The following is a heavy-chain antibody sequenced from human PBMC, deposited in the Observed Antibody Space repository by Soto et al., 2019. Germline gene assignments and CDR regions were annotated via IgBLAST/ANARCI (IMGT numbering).Heavy chain of an antibody. Sequence: QVQLVQSGAEVKKPGSSVKVSCKASGGTFSSYAISWVRQAPGQGLEWMGWIIPIFGTANYAQKFQGRVTITADESTSTAYMELSSRRSEGTAVYYCARRDDSSGYYYEGGAFDIWGQGTMVTVSS. J-gene: IGHJ3*02. CDR3: ARRDDSSGYYYEGGAFDI. D-gene: IGHD3-22*01. CDR2: IIPIFGTA. CDR1: GGTFSSYA. V-gene: IGHV1-69*01.